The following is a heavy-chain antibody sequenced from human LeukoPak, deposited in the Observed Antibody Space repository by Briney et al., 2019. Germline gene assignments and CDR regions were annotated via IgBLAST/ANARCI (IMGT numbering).Heavy chain of an antibody. CDR3: ARSPTVAVNTYCSDY. J-gene: IGHJ4*02. CDR1: GYTFTGYY. V-gene: IGHV1-2*02. Sequence: ASVKVSCKASGYTFTGYYMHWVRQAPGQGLEWMGWINPNSGGTNYAQKFQGRVTMTRDTSISTAYMELSRLRSDDTAVYYCARSPTVAVNTYCSDYWGQGTLVTVSS. CDR2: INPNSGGT. D-gene: IGHD6-19*01.